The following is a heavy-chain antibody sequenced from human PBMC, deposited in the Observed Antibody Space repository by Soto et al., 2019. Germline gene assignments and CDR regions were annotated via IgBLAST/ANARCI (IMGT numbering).Heavy chain of an antibody. CDR3: VSWVSAHFDY. Sequence: ASVKVSCKTSGYTFSAYYMHWVRQAPGQGLEWMGWINPKSGGTLYAQKFQGRVTMTRDTSISTAYMELSRLRSDDTAVYYCVSWVSAHFDYWGQGTLVTVSS. J-gene: IGHJ4*02. V-gene: IGHV1-2*02. CDR1: GYTFSAYY. CDR2: INPKSGGT. D-gene: IGHD2-8*01.